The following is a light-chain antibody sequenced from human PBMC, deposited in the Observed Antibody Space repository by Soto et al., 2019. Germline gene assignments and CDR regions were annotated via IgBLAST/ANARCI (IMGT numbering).Light chain of an antibody. J-gene: IGKJ1*01. Sequence: EIVLTQSPATLSVSPGERATLSCRASQSVSSNLAWYQQKPGQAPSLLMYGASTRATGIPARFSGSGSGTEFTLTISSLMSDDFAVYYCQQYSIWRTFGQGTKVDIK. CDR2: GAS. V-gene: IGKV3-15*01. CDR1: QSVSSN. CDR3: QQYSIWRT.